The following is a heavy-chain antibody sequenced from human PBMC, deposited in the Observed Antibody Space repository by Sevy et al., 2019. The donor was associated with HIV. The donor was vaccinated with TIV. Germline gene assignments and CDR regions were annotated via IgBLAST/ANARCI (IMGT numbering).Heavy chain of an antibody. D-gene: IGHD2-2*01. CDR1: GFNFNNYV. CDR2: ISSSSNFI. Sequence: GGSLRLSCAASGFNFNNYVMTWVRQAPGKGLEWVSSISSSSNFIYYADSVKGRFTISRDNAKNSLYLQMHSLRAEDTAVYYCARGEYCSSTTCSYFDYWGQGTLVTVSS. CDR3: ARGEYCSSTTCSYFDY. V-gene: IGHV3-21*01. J-gene: IGHJ4*02.